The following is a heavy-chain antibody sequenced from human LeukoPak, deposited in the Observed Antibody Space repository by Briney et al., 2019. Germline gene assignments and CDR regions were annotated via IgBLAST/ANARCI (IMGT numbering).Heavy chain of an antibody. CDR1: GDSITSRNW. CDR3: ARGMWFDTLFSAFDV. D-gene: IGHD3-10*01. CDR2: IFHTGST. Sequence: PSATLSLTCSVSGDSITSRNWWTWVRQTPEKGLEWIGEIFHTGSTNYNPSVGGRVTISIDKSKNQFSLMLTSVTAADTALYYCARGMWFDTLFSAFDVWGQGTMVSVSS. J-gene: IGHJ3*01. V-gene: IGHV4-4*02.